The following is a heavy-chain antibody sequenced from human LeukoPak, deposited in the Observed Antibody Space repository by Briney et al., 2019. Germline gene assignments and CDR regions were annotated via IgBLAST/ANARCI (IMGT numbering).Heavy chain of an antibody. J-gene: IGHJ4*02. D-gene: IGHD6-19*01. CDR2: INQSGST. CDR3: ARARGAVAIDY. CDR1: GESFSGFD. V-gene: IGHV4-34*01. Sequence: SETLSLTCAVYGESFSGFDWTWIRQPPGKELEWIGEINQSGSTNYNPSLKSRVTVSADTSKNQFSLKLTSVTAADTAVYYCARARGAVAIDYWGQGTLVTVSS.